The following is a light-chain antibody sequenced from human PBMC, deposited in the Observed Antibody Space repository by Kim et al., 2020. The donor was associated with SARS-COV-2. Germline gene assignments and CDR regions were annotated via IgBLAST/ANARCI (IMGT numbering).Light chain of an antibody. CDR1: QDVSSY. J-gene: IGKJ4*01. CDR2: GAS. V-gene: IGKV1-17*03. Sequence: DIQMTQSPSAMSASIGDRITITCRASQDVSSYLAWFQQKPGKVPQRLIYGASSRQSGVPSRFSGRGSGTEFTLTISGLQPEDFATYNCLQHNSYPLTFGGGTKVEI. CDR3: LQHNSYPLT.